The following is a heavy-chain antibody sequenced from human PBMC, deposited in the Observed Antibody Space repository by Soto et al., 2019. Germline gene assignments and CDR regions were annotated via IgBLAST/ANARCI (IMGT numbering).Heavy chain of an antibody. Sequence: QVQLVESGGGVVQPGRSLRLSCAASGFTFSSYAMHWVRQAPGKGLEWVAVISYDGSNKYYADSVKGRFTISRDNSKNTLYLQMNSLRAEDTAVYYCARDQPLLWFGELFLPYYYYYGMDVW. V-gene: IGHV3-30-3*01. D-gene: IGHD3-10*01. CDR2: ISYDGSNK. CDR1: GFTFSSYA. J-gene: IGHJ6*01. CDR3: ARDQPLLWFGELFLPYYYYYGMDV.